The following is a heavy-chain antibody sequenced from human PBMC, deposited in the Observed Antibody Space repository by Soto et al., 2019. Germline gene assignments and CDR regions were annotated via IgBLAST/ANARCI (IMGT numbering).Heavy chain of an antibody. CDR1: GYTFTGYY. J-gene: IGHJ4*02. D-gene: IGHD1-1*01. V-gene: IGHV1-2*04. Sequence: ASVKVSCKASGYTFTGYYMHWVRQAPGQWLEWMGWINPNSGGTNYAQKFQGWVTMTRDTSISTAYMELSRLRSDDTAVYYCARDASRTTGLVFDYWGQGTLVTVSS. CDR3: ARDASRTTGLVFDY. CDR2: INPNSGGT.